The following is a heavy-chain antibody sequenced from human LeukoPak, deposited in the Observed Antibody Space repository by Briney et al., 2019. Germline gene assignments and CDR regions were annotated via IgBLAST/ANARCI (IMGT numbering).Heavy chain of an antibody. D-gene: IGHD6-19*01. V-gene: IGHV4-59*01. CDR3: ARMGSGWFPDAFDI. CDR1: GGSISSYY. Sequence: SETLSLTCTVSGGSISSYYWSWIRQPPGKGLEWIGYIYYSGGTNYNPSLKSRVTISVDTSKNQFSLKLSSVTAADTAVYYCARMGSGWFPDAFDIWGQGTMVTVSS. CDR2: IYYSGGT. J-gene: IGHJ3*02.